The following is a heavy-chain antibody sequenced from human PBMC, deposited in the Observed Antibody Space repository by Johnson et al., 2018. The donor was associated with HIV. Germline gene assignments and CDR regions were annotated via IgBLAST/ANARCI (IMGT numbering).Heavy chain of an antibody. CDR2: IYSGGST. D-gene: IGHD4-11*01. Sequence: VQLVESGGGLIQPGGSLRLSCAASGFTVSSNYMSWVRQAPGKGLEWVSVIYSGGSTYYADSVKGRFTISRDNSKNTLYLQINSLRVEDTAVFYCAKDGYEALTTQGPDGFDIWGQGTMVTVSS. J-gene: IGHJ3*02. V-gene: IGHV3-53*01. CDR1: GFTVSSNY. CDR3: AKDGYEALTTQGPDGFDI.